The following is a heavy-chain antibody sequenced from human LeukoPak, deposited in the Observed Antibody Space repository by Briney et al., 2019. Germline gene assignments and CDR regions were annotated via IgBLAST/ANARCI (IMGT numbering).Heavy chain of an antibody. J-gene: IGHJ4*02. Sequence: SVKVSCTASAYTFTSYDITRVRHATGQGHERKGWLDPTSGNTGCAQKFQGSVTMTRNTSTSTAYMELSSLRSQDTAVYYGARGLPGGDCSGGSCPFFDSWGQGTLVTVSS. CDR1: AYTFTSYD. CDR3: ARGLPGGDCSGGSCPFFDS. D-gene: IGHD2-15*01. CDR2: LDPTSGNT. V-gene: IGHV1-8*01.